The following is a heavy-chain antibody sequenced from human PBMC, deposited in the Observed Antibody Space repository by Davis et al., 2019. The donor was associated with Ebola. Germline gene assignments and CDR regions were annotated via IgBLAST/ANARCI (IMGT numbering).Heavy chain of an antibody. J-gene: IGHJ3*02. V-gene: IGHV3-7*01. D-gene: IGHD3-22*01. CDR3: ARSSYDSSGYYYDAFDI. CDR1: GFTFSSYW. CDR2: IKQDGSEK. Sequence: GESLKISCAASGFTFSSYWMSWVRQAPGKGLEWVANIKQDGSEKYYVDSVKGRFTISRDNAKNSLYLQMDSLRAEDTAVYYCARSSYDSSGYYYDAFDIWGQGTMVTVSS.